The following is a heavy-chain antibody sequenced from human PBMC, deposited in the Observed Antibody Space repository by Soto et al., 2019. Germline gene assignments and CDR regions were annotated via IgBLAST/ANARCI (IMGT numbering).Heavy chain of an antibody. CDR3: ARANTNCSSTSCLSYYFDY. CDR2: IWYDGSNK. Sequence: GESLNLSCAASGFPFSIYGMHWVRQAPGKGLEWGAVIWYDGSNKYYADSVKGRFTISRDNSKNTLYLQMNSLRAEGTAVYYCARANTNCSSTSCLSYYFDYWGQGTLVTVSS. CDR1: GFPFSIYG. D-gene: IGHD2-2*01. V-gene: IGHV3-33*08. J-gene: IGHJ4*02.